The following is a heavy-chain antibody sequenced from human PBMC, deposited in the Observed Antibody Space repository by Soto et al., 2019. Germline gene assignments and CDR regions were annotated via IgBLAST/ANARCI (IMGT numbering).Heavy chain of an antibody. CDR1: GFRFSSYG. V-gene: IGHV3-30*18. CDR3: AKASSPSVYRYSIF. D-gene: IGHD5-12*01. J-gene: IGHJ4*02. CDR2: ISYDGSNK. Sequence: QVQLVESGGDVVQPGRSLRLSCTSSGFRFSSYGMHWVRQAPGKGLEWVAVISYDGSNKDYADFVKGRFTISRDNSKNTLYLQINSLRAEDTAVYYCAKASSPSVYRYSIFWGQGTLVTVSS.